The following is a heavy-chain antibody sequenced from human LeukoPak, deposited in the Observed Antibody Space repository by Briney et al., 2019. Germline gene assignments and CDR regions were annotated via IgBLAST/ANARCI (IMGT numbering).Heavy chain of an antibody. D-gene: IGHD5-12*01. CDR3: ARHRPEVERGYSGYELWFDP. V-gene: IGHV4-39*01. CDR2: IYYSGST. J-gene: IGHJ5*02. Sequence: SETLSLTCTVSGGSISSSSYYWGWIRQPPGKGLEWIGSIYYSGSTNYNPSLKSRVTISVDTSKNQFSLKLSSVTAADTAVYYCARHRPEVERGYSGYELWFDPWGQGTLVTVSS. CDR1: GGSISSSSYY.